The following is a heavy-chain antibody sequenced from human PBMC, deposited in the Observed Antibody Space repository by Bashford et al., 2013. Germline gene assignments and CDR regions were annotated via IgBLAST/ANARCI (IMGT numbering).Heavy chain of an antibody. CDR3: ARHLVVAATSVGPRGGWYFDL. Sequence: SSETLSLTCAVYGGSFSGYYWSWIASPRKGLEWIGEINHSGSTNYNPSLKSRVTISVDTSKNQFSLKLSSVTAADTAVYYCARHLVVAATSVGPRGGWYFDLWGRGTLVTVSS. CDR2: INHSGST. D-gene: IGHD2-15*01. CDR1: GGSFSGYY. J-gene: IGHJ2*01. V-gene: IGHV4-34*01.